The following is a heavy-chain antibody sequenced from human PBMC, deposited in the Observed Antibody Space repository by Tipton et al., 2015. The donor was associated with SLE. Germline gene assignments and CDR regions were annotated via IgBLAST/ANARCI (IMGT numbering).Heavy chain of an antibody. J-gene: IGHJ4*02. CDR3: ARALPPWDY. Sequence: TLSLTCTVSGGSISSGSYYWSWIRQPAGKGLEWIGHIYTSGSTNYNPSLKSRVTISVDTSKNQFSLKLSSVTAADTAVYYCARALPPWDYWGQGMLVTVSS. CDR1: GGSISSGSYY. D-gene: IGHD2-15*01. V-gene: IGHV4-61*09. CDR2: IYTSGST.